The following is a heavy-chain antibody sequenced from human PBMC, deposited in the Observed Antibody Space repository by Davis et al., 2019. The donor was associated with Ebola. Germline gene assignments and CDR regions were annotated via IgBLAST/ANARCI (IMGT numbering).Heavy chain of an antibody. D-gene: IGHD4-17*01. CDR2: INSSSSYI. V-gene: IGHV3-21*01. J-gene: IGHJ4*02. Sequence: PGGSLSLSCAASGFTFSSYSMNWVRQAPGKGLGWVSSINSSSSYIYYADSVKGRFNISRDNAKNSLYLQMNSLGAEDTAVYYCARALDYGDYLDYWGQGTLVTVSS. CDR3: ARALDYGDYLDY. CDR1: GFTFSSYS.